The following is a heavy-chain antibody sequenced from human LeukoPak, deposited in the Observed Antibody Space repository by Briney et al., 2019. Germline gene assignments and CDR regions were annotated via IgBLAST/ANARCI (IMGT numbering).Heavy chain of an antibody. CDR2: INHSGST. Sequence: SETLSLTCAVYGGSFSGYYWSWIRQPPGKGLEWIGEINHSGSTNYNPSLKSRVTISVDTSKNQFSLKLSSVTAADTAVYYCARHLICDFWSGYYPYYYYYGMDVWGQGTTVTVSS. J-gene: IGHJ6*02. CDR3: ARHLICDFWSGYYPYYYYYGMDV. CDR1: GGSFSGYY. V-gene: IGHV4-34*01. D-gene: IGHD3-3*01.